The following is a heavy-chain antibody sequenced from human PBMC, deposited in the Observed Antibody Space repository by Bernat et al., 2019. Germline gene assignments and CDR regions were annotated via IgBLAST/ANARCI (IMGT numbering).Heavy chain of an antibody. Sequence: QVQLVESGGGVVQPGRSLRLSCAASGFTFSSYGMHWVRQAPGKGLEWVAVISYDGSNKYYADSVKGRFTISRDNSKNTLYLQMNSLRAEDTAVYYCASGTVMATFDYWGQGTLVTVSS. J-gene: IGHJ4*02. D-gene: IGHD5-24*01. CDR3: ASGTVMATFDY. CDR2: ISYDGSNK. CDR1: GFTFSSYG. V-gene: IGHV3-30*03.